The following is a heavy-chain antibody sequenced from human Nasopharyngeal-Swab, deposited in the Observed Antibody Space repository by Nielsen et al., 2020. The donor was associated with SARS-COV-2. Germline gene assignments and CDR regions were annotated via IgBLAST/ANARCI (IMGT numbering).Heavy chain of an antibody. CDR2: ISAFNGYT. Sequence: ASVKVSCKASGYTFSNYGISWVRQAPGQGLEWMGWISAFNGYTNSAQKFQGRVTMTTDTATSTAYMELRSLRSDDSALYYCARDQVAVADNLVRNDAFDIWGQGTMVTVSS. V-gene: IGHV1-18*01. CDR1: GYTFSNYG. D-gene: IGHD6-19*01. J-gene: IGHJ3*02. CDR3: ARDQVAVADNLVRNDAFDI.